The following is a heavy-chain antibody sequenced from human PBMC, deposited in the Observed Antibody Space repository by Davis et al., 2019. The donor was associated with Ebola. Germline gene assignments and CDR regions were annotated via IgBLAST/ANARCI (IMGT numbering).Heavy chain of an antibody. CDR2: ISGSATST. Sequence: GESLKISCGASGFSFSNAWMNWVRQAPGKGLEWVSYISGSATSTFYADSVKGRFTISRDNARDSLYLQMNSLRAEDTAVYYCAREASPTTVFDYWGQGTLVTVSS. CDR3: AREASPTTVFDY. V-gene: IGHV3-21*04. J-gene: IGHJ4*02. D-gene: IGHD4-11*01. CDR1: GFSFSNAW.